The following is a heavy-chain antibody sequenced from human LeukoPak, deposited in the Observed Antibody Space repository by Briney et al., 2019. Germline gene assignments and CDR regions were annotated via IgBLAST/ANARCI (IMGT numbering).Heavy chain of an antibody. Sequence: SETLSLTCSVSGGSISGYYWSWIRQPPGKGLEWIGWIHYTGSTQYNPSLKSRLTISIATSKTHFSLKVSSVTAADTAVYYCARYAAAGGPNWFDPWGQGTLVTVSS. CDR2: IHYTGST. CDR1: GGSISGYY. V-gene: IGHV4-59*01. J-gene: IGHJ5*02. D-gene: IGHD6-13*01. CDR3: ARYAAAGGPNWFDP.